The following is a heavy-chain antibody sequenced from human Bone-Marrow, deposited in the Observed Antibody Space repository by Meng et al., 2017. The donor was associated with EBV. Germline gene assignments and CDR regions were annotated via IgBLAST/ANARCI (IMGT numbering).Heavy chain of an antibody. CDR3: ARGDLTDAFDI. CDR2: INHRGNS. Sequence: QVLLQQWGAGLLKPSESLSLTCAVYGGSFNGYYWPWTRQPPGKGLEWIGEINHRGNSYHNPSLKSRVTISVDTSKNQFSLRLSSVTAADTAVYYCARGDLTDAFDIWGQGTMVTVSS. CDR1: GGSFNGYY. J-gene: IGHJ3*02. V-gene: IGHV4-34*01.